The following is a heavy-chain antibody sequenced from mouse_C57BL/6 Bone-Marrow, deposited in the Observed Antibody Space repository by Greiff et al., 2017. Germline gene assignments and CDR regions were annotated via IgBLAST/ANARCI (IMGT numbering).Heavy chain of an antibody. V-gene: IGHV5-9*01. Sequence: EVQGVESGGGLVKPGGSLKLSCAASGFTFRSYTMSWVRQTPETWLEWVATISGGGGNTYYPDSVKGRFTISRDKAKNTLYLQRSMLRYEDTALYYCAPDPLVGYWGRGTLVTVSA. CDR2: ISGGGGNT. CDR3: APDPLVGY. J-gene: IGHJ3*01. CDR1: GFTFRSYT. D-gene: IGHD2-2*01.